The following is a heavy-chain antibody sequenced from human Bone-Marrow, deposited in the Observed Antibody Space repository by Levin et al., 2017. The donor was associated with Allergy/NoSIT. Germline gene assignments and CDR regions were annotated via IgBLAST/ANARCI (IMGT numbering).Heavy chain of an antibody. CDR2: ISSSSSYI. V-gene: IGHV3-21*01. Sequence: GGSLRLSCAASGFTFSSYSMNWVRQAPGKGLEWVSSISSSSSYIYYADPVKGRFTISRDNAKNSLYLQMNSLRAEDTAVYYCARANIVVVPAALRRYWFDPWGQGTLVTVSS. CDR3: ARANIVVVPAALRRYWFDP. D-gene: IGHD2-2*01. J-gene: IGHJ5*02. CDR1: GFTFSSYS.